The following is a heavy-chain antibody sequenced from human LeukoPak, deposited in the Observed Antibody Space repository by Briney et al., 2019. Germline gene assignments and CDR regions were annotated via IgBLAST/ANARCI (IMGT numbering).Heavy chain of an antibody. CDR2: IYPGDSDT. CDR1: GYSFNNYY. Sequence: GESLKIACKGSGYSFNNYYIAWVRLMPGKGLEWMGIIYPGDSDTTYNPSFQCQVTISADKSISTAYLQWSSLKASDTAMYYCARRGKGSVSYYYYYYMDVWGKGTTVTISS. J-gene: IGHJ6*03. CDR3: ARRGKGSVSYYYYYYMDV. V-gene: IGHV5-51*01. D-gene: IGHD3-10*01.